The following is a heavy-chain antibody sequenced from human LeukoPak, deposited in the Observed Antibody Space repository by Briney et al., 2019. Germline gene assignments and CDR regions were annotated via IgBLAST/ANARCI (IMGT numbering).Heavy chain of an antibody. CDR3: TRPNPSYSSAWYYFDY. CDR1: GFTFGDYA. Sequence: PGRSLRLSCTASGFTFGDYAMTWVRQAPGKGLEWVGLIRSRAYGGTTEYAASVKGRFTVSRDDSKRIAYLQMNSLKTEDTAVYYCTRPNPSYSSAWYYFDYWGQGTRVTVSS. V-gene: IGHV3-49*04. J-gene: IGHJ4*02. D-gene: IGHD6-19*01. CDR2: IRSRAYGGTT.